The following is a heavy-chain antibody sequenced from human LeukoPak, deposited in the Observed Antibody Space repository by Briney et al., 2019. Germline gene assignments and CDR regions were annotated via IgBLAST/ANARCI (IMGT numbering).Heavy chain of an antibody. D-gene: IGHD4-17*01. J-gene: IGHJ4*02. CDR3: ATDPSYGDYPFDY. CDR1: GYTLTELS. Sequence: EASVKVSCKVSGYTLTELSMHWVRRAPGKGLEWMGGFDPEDGETIYAQKFQGRVTMTEDTSTDTAYMELSSLRSEDTAVYYCATDPSYGDYPFDYWGQGTLVTVSS. CDR2: FDPEDGET. V-gene: IGHV1-24*01.